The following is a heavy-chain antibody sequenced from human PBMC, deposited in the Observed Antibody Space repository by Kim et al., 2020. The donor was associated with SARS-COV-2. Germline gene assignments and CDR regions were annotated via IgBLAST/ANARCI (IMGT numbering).Heavy chain of an antibody. Sequence: YGDSVKGRFTIARDNAKNSLYLQMNSLGDDDTAVYYCARGVGTGGLTSRYWGQGTLVTVSS. V-gene: IGHV3-11*06. D-gene: IGHD2-15*01. J-gene: IGHJ4*02. CDR3: ARGVGTGGLTSRY.